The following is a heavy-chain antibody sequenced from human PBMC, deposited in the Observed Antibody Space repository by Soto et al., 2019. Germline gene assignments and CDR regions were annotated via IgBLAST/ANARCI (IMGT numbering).Heavy chain of an antibody. CDR1: GGTFSSYT. Sequence: GASVKVSCKASGGTFSSYTISWVRQAPGQGLEWMGRIIPILGIANYAQKFQGRVTITADKSTSTAYMELSSLRSEDTAVYYCARDYSGSGTVTSSVFDRWGQGTLVTVSS. V-gene: IGHV1-69*04. CDR2: IIPILGIA. J-gene: IGHJ4*02. D-gene: IGHD3-10*01. CDR3: ARDYSGSGTVTSSVFDR.